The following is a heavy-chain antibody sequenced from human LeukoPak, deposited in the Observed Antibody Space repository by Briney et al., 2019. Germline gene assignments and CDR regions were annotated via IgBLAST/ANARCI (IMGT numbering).Heavy chain of an antibody. V-gene: IGHV1-24*01. Sequence: ASVKVSCKVSGYTXTELSMHWVRQAPGKGLEWMGGFDPEDGETIYAQKFRGRVTMTEDTSTDTAYMELSSLRSEDTAVYYCATPYSSSGTGFDYWGQGTLVTVSS. CDR3: ATPYSSSGTGFDY. D-gene: IGHD6-13*01. CDR1: GYTXTELS. J-gene: IGHJ4*02. CDR2: FDPEDGET.